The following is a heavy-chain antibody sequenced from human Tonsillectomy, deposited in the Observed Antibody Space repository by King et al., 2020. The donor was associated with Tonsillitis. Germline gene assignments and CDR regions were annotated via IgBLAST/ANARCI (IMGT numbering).Heavy chain of an antibody. Sequence: VQLVESGGGLVKPGGSLRLSCAASGFTFSSYSMNWVRQAPGKGLEWVSSISSSSSYIYYAASVKGRFTISRDNAKNSLYLQMNSLRAEDTAVYYCARDSGYYGMDVWGQGTTVTVSS. CDR2: ISSSSSYI. J-gene: IGHJ6*02. CDR3: ARDSGYYGMDV. CDR1: GFTFSSYS. V-gene: IGHV3-21*01.